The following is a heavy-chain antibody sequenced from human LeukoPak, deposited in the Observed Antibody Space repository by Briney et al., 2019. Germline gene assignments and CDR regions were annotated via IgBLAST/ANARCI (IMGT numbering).Heavy chain of an antibody. CDR3: ARAVWGVHIDY. Sequence: SETLSLSCTGSGGSISSYYWSWIRQPPGKGLEGMGYIYYSGSTNYTPSLKRRVTISVDTSKHQFSLKLSSVTAADTAVYYCARAVWGVHIDYWGQGTLVTVSS. D-gene: IGHD3-10*01. CDR1: GGSISSYY. CDR2: IYYSGST. V-gene: IGHV4-59*01. J-gene: IGHJ4*02.